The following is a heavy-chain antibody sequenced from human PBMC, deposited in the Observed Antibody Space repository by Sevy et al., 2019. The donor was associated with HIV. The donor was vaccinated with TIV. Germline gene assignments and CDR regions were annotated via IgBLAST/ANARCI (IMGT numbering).Heavy chain of an antibody. V-gene: IGHV4-59*01. Sequence: SETLSLTCTVSGGSISSYYWSWIRQPPGKGLEWIGYIYYSGSTNYNPSLKSRVTISVDTSKNQFSLKLSSVTAADTAVYYCARGSSVEMATHRAFDIGGQGTMVTVSS. CDR3: ARGSSVEMATHRAFDI. J-gene: IGHJ3*02. CDR1: GGSISSYY. D-gene: IGHD5-12*01. CDR2: IYYSGST.